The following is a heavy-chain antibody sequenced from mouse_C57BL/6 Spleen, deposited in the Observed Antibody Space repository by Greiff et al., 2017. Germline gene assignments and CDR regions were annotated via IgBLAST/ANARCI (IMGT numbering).Heavy chain of an antibody. CDR2: ISDGGSYT. D-gene: IGHD2-3*01. CDR3: ARALRLLLPFDY. J-gene: IGHJ2*01. V-gene: IGHV5-4*01. Sequence: EVQLVESGGGLVKPGGSLKLSCEASGFTFSSYAMSWVRQTPGKRLEWVATISDGGSYTYYPDNVKGRFTISRDNAKNNLYLQMSHLKSEDTAMYYCARALRLLLPFDYWGQGTTLTVAS. CDR1: GFTFSSYA.